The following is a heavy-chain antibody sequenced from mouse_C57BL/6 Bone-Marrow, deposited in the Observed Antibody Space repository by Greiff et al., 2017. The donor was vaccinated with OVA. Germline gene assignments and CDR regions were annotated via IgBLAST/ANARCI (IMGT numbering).Heavy chain of an antibody. CDR1: GYSFTSYY. CDR2: IYPGSGNT. D-gene: IGHD2-5*01. Sequence: QVHVKQSGPELVKPGASVKISCKASGYSFTSYYIHWVKQRPGQGLEWIGWIYPGSGNTKYNEKFRGKATLTADTSSSTAYMQLSSLTSEDSAVYYCASDYSNPFDYWGQGTTLTVSS. CDR3: ASDYSNPFDY. V-gene: IGHV1-66*01. J-gene: IGHJ2*01.